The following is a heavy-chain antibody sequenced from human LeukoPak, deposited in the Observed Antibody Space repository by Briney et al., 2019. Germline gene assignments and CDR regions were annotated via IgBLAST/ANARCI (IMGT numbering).Heavy chain of an antibody. Sequence: SETLSLTCTVSGGSINSGGYCWSWIRQHPGTGLEWIGYIYYSGSTYYNPSLKSRVTISVDTSKNQFSLKLSSVTAADTAMYYCARKYISTSDGFDIWGQGTMVAVSS. CDR2: IYYSGST. D-gene: IGHD2-2*01. CDR1: GGSINSGGYC. J-gene: IGHJ3*02. CDR3: ARKYISTSDGFDI. V-gene: IGHV4-31*03.